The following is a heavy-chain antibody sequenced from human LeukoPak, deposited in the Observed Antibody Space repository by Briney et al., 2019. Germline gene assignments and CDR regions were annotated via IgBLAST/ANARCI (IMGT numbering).Heavy chain of an antibody. CDR2: ISSSSSTI. CDR1: GFTFSSYS. D-gene: IGHD2-2*01. J-gene: IGHJ4*02. V-gene: IGHV3-48*01. Sequence: GGSLRLSCAASGFTFSSYSMNRVRQAPGRGLEWVSYISSSSSTIYYADSVKGRFTISRDNAKNSLYLQMNSLRAEDTAVYYCARDQLYIVVVPAAPDSFDYWGQGTLVTVSS. CDR3: ARDQLYIVVVPAAPDSFDY.